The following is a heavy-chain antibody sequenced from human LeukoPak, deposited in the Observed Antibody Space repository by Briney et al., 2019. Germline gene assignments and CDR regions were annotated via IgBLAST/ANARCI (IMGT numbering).Heavy chain of an antibody. Sequence: GGSLRLSCTASGFTFSTYAMSWVRQAPGKGLEWVSLISGGGGGTYYADSVKGRFTISRDNSKNTLYLQMNSLRAEDTAVYYCARDRRAAAGLYYYYGMDVWGQGTTVTVSS. CDR2: ISGGGGGT. CDR1: GFTFSTYA. D-gene: IGHD6-13*01. V-gene: IGHV3-23*01. J-gene: IGHJ6*02. CDR3: ARDRRAAAGLYYYYGMDV.